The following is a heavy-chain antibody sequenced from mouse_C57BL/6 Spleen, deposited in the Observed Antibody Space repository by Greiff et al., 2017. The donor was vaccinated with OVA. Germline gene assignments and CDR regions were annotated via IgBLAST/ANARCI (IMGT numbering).Heavy chain of an antibody. Sequence: QVQLKQSGAELVRPGASVTLSCKASGYTFTDYEMHWVKQTPVHGLEWIGAIDPDTGGTAYNQTFKGKAILTADKSSSTAYMELRSLTSEDAAVYYCTKYDGSSGGFAYWGQGTLVTVSA. D-gene: IGHD1-1*01. CDR3: TKYDGSSGGFAY. CDR2: IDPDTGGT. CDR1: GYTFTDYE. V-gene: IGHV1-15*01. J-gene: IGHJ3*01.